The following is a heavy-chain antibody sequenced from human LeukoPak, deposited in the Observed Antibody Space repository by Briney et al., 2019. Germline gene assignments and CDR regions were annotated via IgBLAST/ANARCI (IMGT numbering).Heavy chain of an antibody. V-gene: IGHV3-30*01. Sequence: GGSLRLSCAASGFTFTDYAFHWVRQAPGKGLEWVTIISYSGESYADSVRGRFAISRDNSNNTVYLQMDSLSADDTAMYYCARNHFNQNVFDVWGQGTMVTVSS. CDR1: GFTFTDYA. J-gene: IGHJ3*01. D-gene: IGHD1-14*01. CDR3: ARNHFNQNVFDV. CDR2: ISYSGE.